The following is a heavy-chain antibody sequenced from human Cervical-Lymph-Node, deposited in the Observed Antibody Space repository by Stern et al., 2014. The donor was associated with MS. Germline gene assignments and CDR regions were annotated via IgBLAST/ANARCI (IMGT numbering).Heavy chain of an antibody. Sequence: VQLVESGGGVVQPGRSLRLSCAASGFTFSSYAMHWVRQAPGKGLEWVAVISYDGSNKYYADSVKGRFTISRDNSKNTLYLQMNSLRAEDTAVYYCASDQYDSSGYYRFDYWGQGTLVTVSS. CDR1: GFTFSSYA. CDR3: ASDQYDSSGYYRFDY. D-gene: IGHD3-22*01. V-gene: IGHV3-30*01. J-gene: IGHJ4*02. CDR2: ISYDGSNK.